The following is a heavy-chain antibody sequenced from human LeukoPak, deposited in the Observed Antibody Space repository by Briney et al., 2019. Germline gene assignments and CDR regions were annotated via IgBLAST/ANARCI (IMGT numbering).Heavy chain of an antibody. CDR1: GGSFSGYY. D-gene: IGHD3-10*01. V-gene: IGHV4-34*01. CDR3: ARGPWYYGSGSYLSLRYFDY. CDR2: INHSGST. J-gene: IGHJ4*02. Sequence: PSETLSLTCAVYGGSFSGYYWSWIRQPPGKGLEWIGEINHSGSTNYNPSLKSRVTISVDTSKNQFSLKLSSVTAADTAVCYCARGPWYYGSGSYLSLRYFDYWGQGTLVTVSS.